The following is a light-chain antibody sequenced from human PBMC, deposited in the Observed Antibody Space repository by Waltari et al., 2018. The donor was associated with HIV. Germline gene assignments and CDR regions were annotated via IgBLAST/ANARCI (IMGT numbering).Light chain of an antibody. J-gene: IGLJ3*02. CDR3: CSYAGNYTLGV. V-gene: IGLV2-11*01. Sequence: QSALTQPRSVSGSPGQSVTISCTGTSSDVGGYNYVSWYQQHSGKAPKLMIYDVNKRPSGVPDRFSGSKSGNTASLTISGLQAEDEADYYCCSYAGNYTLGVFGGGTKLTVL. CDR2: DVN. CDR1: SSDVGGYNY.